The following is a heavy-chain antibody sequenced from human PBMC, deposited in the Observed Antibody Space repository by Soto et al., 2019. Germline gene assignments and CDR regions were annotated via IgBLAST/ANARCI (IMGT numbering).Heavy chain of an antibody. CDR1: GYTFTSYA. CDR2: INAGNGNT. V-gene: IGHV1-3*01. D-gene: IGHD5-12*01. CDR3: AREGVAPYYYYGMDV. J-gene: IGHJ6*02. Sequence: ASVKVSCKASGYTFTSYAMHWVRQAPGQRLEWMGWINAGNGNTKYSQKFQGRVTITRDTSASTAYMELRSLRSDDTAVYCCAREGVAPYYYYGMDVWGQGTPVTISS.